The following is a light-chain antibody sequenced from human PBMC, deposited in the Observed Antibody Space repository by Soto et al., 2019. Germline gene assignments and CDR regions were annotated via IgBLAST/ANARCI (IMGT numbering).Light chain of an antibody. CDR1: QSVSSR. CDR3: QHYVERSPST. Sequence: PLFPGTLPFTPGERAPLSWRASQSVSSRLAWYQQKPGQAPRLLISGASSRATGIPDRFSGSGSGTDFTLTISRLGPEDFALYYCQHYVERSPSTFGPAARLEI. V-gene: IGKV3-20*01. J-gene: IGKJ5*01. CDR2: GAS.